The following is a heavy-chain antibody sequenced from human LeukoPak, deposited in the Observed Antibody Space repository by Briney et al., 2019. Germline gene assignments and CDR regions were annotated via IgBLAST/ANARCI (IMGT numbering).Heavy chain of an antibody. Sequence: GGSLRLSCAASGFTFSSYAMSWVRQAPGKGLEWVSGISGSGGSTYYADSVKGRFTISRDNSKNTLYLQMNSLRAEDTAVYYCAKEPLPDSTGYYFDYWGQGTLVTVSS. CDR2: ISGSGGST. CDR1: GFTFSSYA. D-gene: IGHD3-22*01. CDR3: AKEPLPDSTGYYFDY. V-gene: IGHV3-23*01. J-gene: IGHJ4*02.